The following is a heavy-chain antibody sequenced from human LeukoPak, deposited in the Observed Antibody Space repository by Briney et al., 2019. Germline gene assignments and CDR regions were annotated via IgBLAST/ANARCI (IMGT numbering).Heavy chain of an antibody. J-gene: IGHJ4*02. CDR1: GGTFSSYA. CDR3: AREGLLDY. CDR2: IIPILGIA. Sequence: SVKVSCKASGGTFSSYAISWVRQAPGQGLEWMGRIIPILGIANYAQKFQGRVTITADKSASTAYMELSSLRSEDTAVYYCAREGLLDYWGQGTLVTVSS. V-gene: IGHV1-69*04.